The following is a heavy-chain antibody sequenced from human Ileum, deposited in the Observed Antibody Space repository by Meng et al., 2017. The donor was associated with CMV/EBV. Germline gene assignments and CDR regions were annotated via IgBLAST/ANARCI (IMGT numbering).Heavy chain of an antibody. CDR1: GDSMNDYY. Sequence: SETLSLTCTVSGDSMNDYYWSWIRQPPGKGLEWIGYIYNSGSTNYNPSLKSRVTISVDTSKSQFSLRVSSVTAADTGVYYCARQVRGFDPWGQGTLVTVSS. J-gene: IGHJ5*02. CDR2: IYNSGST. V-gene: IGHV4-59*08. D-gene: IGHD3-10*01. CDR3: ARQVRGFDP.